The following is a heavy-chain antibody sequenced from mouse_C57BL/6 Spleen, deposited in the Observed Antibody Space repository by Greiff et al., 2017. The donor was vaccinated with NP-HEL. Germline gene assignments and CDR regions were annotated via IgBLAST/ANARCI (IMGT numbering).Heavy chain of an antibody. V-gene: IGHV5-17*01. Sequence: EVKVVESGGGLVKPGGSLKLSCAASGFTFSDYGMHWVRQAPEKGLEWVAYISSGSSTIYYADTVKGRFTISRDNAKNTLFLQMTSLRSEDTAMYYCARGLNWDVGFAYWGQGTLVTVSA. D-gene: IGHD4-1*02. CDR3: ARGLNWDVGFAY. J-gene: IGHJ3*01. CDR1: GFTFSDYG. CDR2: ISSGSSTI.